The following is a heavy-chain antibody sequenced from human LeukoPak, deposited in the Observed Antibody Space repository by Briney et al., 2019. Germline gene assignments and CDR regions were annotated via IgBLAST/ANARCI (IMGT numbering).Heavy chain of an antibody. V-gene: IGHV3-48*04. CDR2: ISSSSSTI. CDR3: ARAGDYGSGSPNWFDP. J-gene: IGHJ5*02. D-gene: IGHD3-10*01. Sequence: PGGSLRLSCAASGFTFSSYSMNWVRQAPGKGLEWVSYISSSSSTIYYADSVKGRFTISRDNAKNSLYLQMNSLRAEDTAVYYCARAGDYGSGSPNWFDPWGQGTLVTVSS. CDR1: GFTFSSYS.